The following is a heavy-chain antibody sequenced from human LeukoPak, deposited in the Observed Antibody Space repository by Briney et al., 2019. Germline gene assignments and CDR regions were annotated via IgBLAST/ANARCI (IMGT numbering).Heavy chain of an antibody. CDR2: INHSGST. Sequence: PSETLSLTCAVYGGSFSGYYWSWIRQPPGKGLEWIGEINHSGSTNYNPSLKSRVTISVDTSKNQFSLKLSSVTAADTAVYYCARHPLRKEWLQGVWYFDDILTGYYRGGYFDYWGQGTLVTVSS. D-gene: IGHD3-9*01. CDR1: GGSFSGYY. CDR3: ARHPLRKEWLQGVWYFDDILTGYYRGGYFDY. J-gene: IGHJ4*02. V-gene: IGHV4-34*01.